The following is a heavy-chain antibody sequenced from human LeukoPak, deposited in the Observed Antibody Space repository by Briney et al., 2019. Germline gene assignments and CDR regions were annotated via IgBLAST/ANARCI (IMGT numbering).Heavy chain of an antibody. V-gene: IGHV1-8*01. CDR1: GYTFTSYD. D-gene: IGHD2-15*01. CDR3: ARGREWRGSRNYYYYGMDV. CDR2: MNPNSGNT. J-gene: IGHJ6*02. Sequence: ASVKVSCKASGYTFTSYDINWVRQATGQGLEWMGWMNPNSGNTGYAQKFQGRVTMTRNTSISTAYMELSSLRSEDTAVYYCARGREWRGSRNYYYYGMDVWGQGTTVTVSS.